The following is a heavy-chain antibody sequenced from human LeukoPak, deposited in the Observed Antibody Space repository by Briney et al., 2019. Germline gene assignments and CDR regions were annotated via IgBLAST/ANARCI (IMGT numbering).Heavy chain of an antibody. CDR3: AADLGTMVRGVTPENFDY. J-gene: IGHJ4*02. V-gene: IGHV1-58*01. D-gene: IGHD3-10*01. CDR1: GFTFTSSA. Sequence: SVTVSCKASGFTFTSSAVQWVRQARGQRLEWIGWIVVGSGNTNYAQKFQERVTITRDMSTSTAYMELSSLRSEDTAVYYCAADLGTMVRGVTPENFDYWGQGTLVTVSS. CDR2: IVVGSGNT.